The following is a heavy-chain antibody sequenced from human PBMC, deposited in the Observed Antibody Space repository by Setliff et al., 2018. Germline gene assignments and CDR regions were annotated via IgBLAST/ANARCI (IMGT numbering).Heavy chain of an antibody. Sequence: PSETLSLTCTISGGSINGHYWSWIRQPPGKGLEWIGNIYYTGKTNYNHSLKGRVTISVDTSKNQFTPKVNSVTAADTAVYYCARSSPSGDSYGPLDYWGQGTLVTVSS. CDR1: GGSINGHY. V-gene: IGHV4-59*11. CDR3: ARSSPSGDSYGPLDY. CDR2: IYYTGKT. D-gene: IGHD5-18*01. J-gene: IGHJ4*02.